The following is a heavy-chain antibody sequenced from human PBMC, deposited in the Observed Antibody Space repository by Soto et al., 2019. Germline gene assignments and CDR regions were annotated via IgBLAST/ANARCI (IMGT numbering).Heavy chain of an antibody. CDR1: GFTFSTYI. D-gene: IGHD3-10*01. V-gene: IGHV3-21*01. CDR2: ISSSSSYI. CDR3: ASLSRFYADY. J-gene: IGHJ4*02. Sequence: GGSLRLSCAASGFTFSTYIMNWVRQAPGKGLEWVSSISSSSSYIYYADSVKGRFTISRDNAKNSLYLQMNSLRAEDTAVYYCASLSRFYADYWGQGTWSPSPQ.